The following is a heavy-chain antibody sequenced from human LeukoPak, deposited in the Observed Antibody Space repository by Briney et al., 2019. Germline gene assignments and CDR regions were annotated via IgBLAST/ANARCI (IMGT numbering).Heavy chain of an antibody. J-gene: IGHJ4*02. CDR1: GDSIASSGYY. Sequence: SETLSLTCTVSGDSIASSGYYWSWVRQPPGKGLEWIGEINHSGSTNYNVSLKSRVTISVDTSKKQFSLKMSSVTAADTAVYYCARGLTPYSNLVVGYWGQGTLVTVSS. V-gene: IGHV4-34*01. CDR2: INHSGST. CDR3: ARGLTPYSNLVVGY. D-gene: IGHD4-11*01.